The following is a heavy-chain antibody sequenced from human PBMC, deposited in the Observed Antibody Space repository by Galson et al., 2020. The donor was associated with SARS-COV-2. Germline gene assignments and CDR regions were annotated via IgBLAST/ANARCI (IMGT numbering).Heavy chain of an antibody. D-gene: IGHD3-9*01. V-gene: IGHV3-53*01. J-gene: IGHJ3*02. CDR1: GFTVSTNY. CDR3: AREHDILTYAAFDI. CDR2: IYTGGDT. Sequence: GGSLRLSCAASGFTVSTNYMTWVRQAPGKGLEWVSVIYTGGDTYYADFVKGRFTISRDSSKNTVYLQMNSLRAEDTAMYYCAREHDILTYAAFDIWGQGTMVTGSS.